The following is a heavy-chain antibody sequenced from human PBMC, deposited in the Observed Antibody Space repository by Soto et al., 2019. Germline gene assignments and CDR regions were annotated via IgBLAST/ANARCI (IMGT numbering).Heavy chain of an antibody. J-gene: IGHJ4*02. CDR1: GGSFSSYY. CDR3: ARTTTLENYFDY. V-gene: IGHV4-59*01. D-gene: IGHD2-15*01. Sequence: PSETLSLTCTVSGGSFSSYYWSWIRQPPGKGLEWIGYIYYTGSIIYNPSLKSRVTMSVDMPMKQFSLKLNSVTAADTAVYYCARTTTLENYFDYWGQGTLVTVSS. CDR2: IYYTGSI.